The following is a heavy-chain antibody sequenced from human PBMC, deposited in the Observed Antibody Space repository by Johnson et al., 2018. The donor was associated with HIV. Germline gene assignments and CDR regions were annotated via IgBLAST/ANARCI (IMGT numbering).Heavy chain of an antibody. J-gene: IGHJ3*02. V-gene: IGHV3-30*02. CDR1: GFIFNNYA. Sequence: VQLLESGGGVVQPGRSLRLSCAASGFIFNNYAMHWVRQAPGKGLEWVAFIRYDGSNKYYADSVKGRFTISRDNSKNTLYLQMNSLRAEDTAVYYCAKGAFDIWGQGTMVTVSS. CDR3: AKGAFDI. CDR2: IRYDGSNK.